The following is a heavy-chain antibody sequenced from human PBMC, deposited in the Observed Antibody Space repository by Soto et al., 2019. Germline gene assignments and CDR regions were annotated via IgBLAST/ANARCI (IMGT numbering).Heavy chain of an antibody. CDR3: ARDTLPMYRISVGMVGS. CDR2: MSYDGNNE. CDR1: GFTFSNYG. J-gene: IGHJ4*02. V-gene: IGHV3-30*03. D-gene: IGHD3-3*02. Sequence: QVQLVESGGGVVQPGRSLRLSCVASGFTFSNYGMHWVRQAPGKGLEWVAVMSYDGNNEHYADSVKGRFTISRDNSKNTLYLQMNSLRAEDTAVYFCARDTLPMYRISVGMVGSWGQGTLGTVSS.